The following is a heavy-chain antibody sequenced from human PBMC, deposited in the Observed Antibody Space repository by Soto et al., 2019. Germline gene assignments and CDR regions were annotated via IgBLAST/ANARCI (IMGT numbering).Heavy chain of an antibody. CDR3: ARVGMVRGVITTYYYYGMDV. CDR2: ISYDGSNK. Sequence: AGGSLRLSCAASGFTFSSYAMHWVRQAPGKGLEWVAVISYDGSNKYYADSVKGRFTISRDNSKNTLYLQMNSLRAEDTAVYYCARVGMVRGVITTYYYYGMDVWGQGTTVTVSS. V-gene: IGHV3-30-3*01. D-gene: IGHD3-10*01. J-gene: IGHJ6*02. CDR1: GFTFSSYA.